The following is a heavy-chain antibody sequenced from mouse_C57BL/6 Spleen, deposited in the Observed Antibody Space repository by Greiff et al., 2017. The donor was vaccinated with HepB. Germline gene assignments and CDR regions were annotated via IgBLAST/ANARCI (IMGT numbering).Heavy chain of an antibody. CDR3: ARGNYGSSYWYVDV. Sequence: VQLQQPGAELVRPGSSVKLSCKASGYTFTSYWMHWVKQRPIQGLEWIGNIDPSDSETHYNQKFKDKATLTVDKSSSTAYMQLSSLTSEDSAVYYCARGNYGSSYWYVDVWGTGTTVTVSS. J-gene: IGHJ1*03. V-gene: IGHV1-52*01. CDR1: GYTFTSYW. D-gene: IGHD1-1*01. CDR2: IDPSDSET.